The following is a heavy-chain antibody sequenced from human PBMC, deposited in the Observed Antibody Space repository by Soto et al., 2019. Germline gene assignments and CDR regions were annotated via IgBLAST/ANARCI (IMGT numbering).Heavy chain of an antibody. CDR1: GFTFSSYA. CDR3: AKGSWGWVGAQAYLDY. CDR2: LSGSGGTA. Sequence: EVQLLESGGGLVQPGGSLRLSCAASGFTFSSYAMSWVRQAPGKGLEWVSSLSGSGGTAHYAESVKGRFTISRDNSKNTLYVQVNSLRVEDTAVYYCAKGSWGWVGAQAYLDYWGQGTLVTVSS. D-gene: IGHD3-16*01. V-gene: IGHV3-23*01. J-gene: IGHJ4*02.